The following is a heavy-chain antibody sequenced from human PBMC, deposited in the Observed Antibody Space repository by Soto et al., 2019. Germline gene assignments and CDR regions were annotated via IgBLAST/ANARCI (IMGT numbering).Heavy chain of an antibody. CDR2: ISSSSSTI. J-gene: IGHJ3*02. D-gene: IGHD6-19*01. CDR3: ARDIWQWLVPSDAFDI. V-gene: IGHV3-48*02. CDR1: GFTFSSYS. Sequence: EVQLVESGGGLVQPGGSLRLSCAASGFTFSSYSMNWVRQAPGKGLEWVSYISSSSSTIYYADSVKGRFTISRDNAKNSLYLQMNSLRDEDTAVYYCARDIWQWLVPSDAFDIWGQGTMVTVSS.